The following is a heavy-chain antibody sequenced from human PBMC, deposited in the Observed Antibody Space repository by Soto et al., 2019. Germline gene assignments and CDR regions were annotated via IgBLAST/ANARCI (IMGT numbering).Heavy chain of an antibody. J-gene: IGHJ4*02. D-gene: IGHD3-22*01. Sequence: GGSLRLSCAASGFTFSSYAMSWVRQAPGKGLEWVSAISGGGGSTYYADSVKGRFTISRDNSKNTLYLQMNSLRAEDTAVYYCAKVGVVVVITPLTFDYWGQGTLVTVSS. CDR2: ISGGGGST. V-gene: IGHV3-23*01. CDR3: AKVGVVVVITPLTFDY. CDR1: GFTFSSYA.